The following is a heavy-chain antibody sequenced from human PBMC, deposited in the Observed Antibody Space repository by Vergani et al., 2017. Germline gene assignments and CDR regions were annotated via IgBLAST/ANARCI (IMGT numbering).Heavy chain of an antibody. CDR3: ARVGSTTTVVTPGGNYYYYGMDV. Sequence: QVQLQESGPGLVKPSETLSLTCTVPGGSVSIGSYYWSWIRQPPGKGLEWIGYINYSGSTDYNPSLKSRVTISVDTSKNQFSLKLSSVTAADTTVYYCARVGSTTTVVTPGGNYYYYGMDVWGQXP. CDR2: INYSGST. J-gene: IGHJ6*02. CDR1: GGSVSIGSYY. V-gene: IGHV4-61*01. D-gene: IGHD4-23*01.